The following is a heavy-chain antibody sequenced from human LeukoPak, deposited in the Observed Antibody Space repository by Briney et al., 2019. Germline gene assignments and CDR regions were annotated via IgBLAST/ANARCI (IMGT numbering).Heavy chain of an antibody. CDR2: ISAYNGNT. V-gene: IGHV1-18*01. D-gene: IGHD3-3*01. CDR3: ARAHYDFWSGYPDRTLNYYYYYMDV. CDR1: GYTFTSYG. J-gene: IGHJ6*03. Sequence: ASVKVSCKASGYTFTSYGISWVRQAPGQGLEWMGWISAYNGNTNYAQKLQGRVTMTTDTPTSTAYMELRSLRSDDTAVYYCARAHYDFWSGYPDRTLNYYYYYMDVWGKGTTVTVSS.